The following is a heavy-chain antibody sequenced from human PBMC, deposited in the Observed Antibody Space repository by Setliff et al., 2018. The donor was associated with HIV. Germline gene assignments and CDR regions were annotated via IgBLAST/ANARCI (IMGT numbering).Heavy chain of an antibody. V-gene: IGHV5-51*01. Sequence: GESLKISCKGSGYYFTSYWIGWVRQMPGKGLEWMGIIYPGDSDTRISPSFQDQVTISADKSINTAYLQWSSLKASDTAMYYCARHVLVTRDVRYFDYWGQGTLVTVSS. CDR2: IYPGDSDT. CDR1: GYYFTSYW. D-gene: IGHD2-21*02. CDR3: ARHVLVTRDVRYFDY. J-gene: IGHJ4*02.